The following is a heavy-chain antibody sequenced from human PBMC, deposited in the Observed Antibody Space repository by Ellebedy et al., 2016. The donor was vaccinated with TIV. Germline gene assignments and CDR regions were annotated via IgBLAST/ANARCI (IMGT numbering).Heavy chain of an antibody. Sequence: GGSLRLSCAVSGFTFSTYAMHWARQAPGKGLEYVSAISYDGGRTYYANSVKGRFIISRDNSKNTLYLQMGSLRADDMAVYYCARPRLAVGATPLDYWGQGTQVTVSS. V-gene: IGHV3-64*01. J-gene: IGHJ4*02. CDR1: GFTFSTYA. CDR2: ISYDGGRT. D-gene: IGHD1-26*01. CDR3: ARPRLAVGATPLDY.